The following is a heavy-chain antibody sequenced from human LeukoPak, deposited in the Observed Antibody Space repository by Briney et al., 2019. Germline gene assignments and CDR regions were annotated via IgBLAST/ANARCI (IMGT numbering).Heavy chain of an antibody. CDR1: GFTFSSYG. V-gene: IGHV3-33*01. CDR3: AREGTLYSYGKLHLLGAFDI. Sequence: GGSLRLSCAASGFTFSSYGMHWVRQAPGKGLEWVAVIWYDGSNKYYADSVKGRFTISRDNSKNTLYLQMNSLRAEDTAVYYCAREGTLYSYGKLHLLGAFDIWGQGTMVTVSS. J-gene: IGHJ3*02. CDR2: IWYDGSNK. D-gene: IGHD5-18*01.